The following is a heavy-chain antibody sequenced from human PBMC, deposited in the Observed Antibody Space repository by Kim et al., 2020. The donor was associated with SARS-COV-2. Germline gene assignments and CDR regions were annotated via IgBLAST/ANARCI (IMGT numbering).Heavy chain of an antibody. Sequence: GGSLRLSCAASGFTFSSYAMSWVRQAPGKGLEWVSTISGSGGSTYYADSVKGRFTISRDNSKNTLYLQMNSLRAEDTAVYYCAKDPFYDFWSGYYFDYWGQGTLVTVSS. V-gene: IGHV3-23*01. J-gene: IGHJ4*02. CDR2: ISGSGGST. CDR1: GFTFSSYA. CDR3: AKDPFYDFWSGYYFDY. D-gene: IGHD3-3*01.